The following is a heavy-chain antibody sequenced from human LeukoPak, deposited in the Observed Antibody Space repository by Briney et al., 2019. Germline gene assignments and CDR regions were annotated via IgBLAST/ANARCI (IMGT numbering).Heavy chain of an antibody. D-gene: IGHD1-26*01. V-gene: IGHV1-18*01. CDR1: GYTLTSYG. J-gene: IGHJ3*02. Sequence: SVKLSCKASGYTLTSYGISWVRQAPGQGREWIGWISAYNGNTNYAKKLPGRVTTTTDTSTSTAYIEMRSLRSNHTAVYYCARRDAIKLPGTSDSFDIWGQETMLTVSS. CDR2: ISAYNGNT. CDR3: ARRDAIKLPGTSDSFDI.